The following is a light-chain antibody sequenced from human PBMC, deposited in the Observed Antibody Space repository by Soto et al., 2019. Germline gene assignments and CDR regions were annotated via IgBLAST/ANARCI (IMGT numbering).Light chain of an antibody. Sequence: DIHMTQSPSTLSASVGDRVTITCRASQSISIWLAWYQQKPGKAPNLLIYKTSSLETGVPARFSGSGSGTEFTLTISSLPPDDFATYYCQHWHDYSRTFGQGTKVEVK. CDR2: KTS. CDR1: QSISIW. V-gene: IGKV1-5*03. CDR3: QHWHDYSRT. J-gene: IGKJ1*01.